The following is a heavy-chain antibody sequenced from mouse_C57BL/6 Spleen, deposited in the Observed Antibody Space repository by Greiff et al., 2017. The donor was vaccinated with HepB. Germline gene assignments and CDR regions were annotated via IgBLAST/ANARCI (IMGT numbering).Heavy chain of an antibody. CDR3: ARSGSSYGGFAY. D-gene: IGHD1-1*01. CDR2: IYPGSGST. Sequence: VQLQQPGAELVKPGASVKMSCKASGYTFTSYWITWVKQRPGQGLEWIGDIYPGSGSTNYNEKFKSKATLTVDTSSSTAYMQLSSLTSEDSAVYYCARSGSSYGGFAYWGQGTLVTVSA. CDR1: GYTFTSYW. J-gene: IGHJ3*01. V-gene: IGHV1-55*01.